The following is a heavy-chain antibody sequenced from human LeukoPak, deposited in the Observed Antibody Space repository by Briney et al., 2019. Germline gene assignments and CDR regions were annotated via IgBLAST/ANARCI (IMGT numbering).Heavy chain of an antibody. CDR3: ARVSRADLSYSSGWYDDY. CDR1: GFTFSSYG. J-gene: IGHJ4*02. V-gene: IGHV3-30*02. Sequence: GGSLRLSCAASGFTFSSYGMHWVRQAPGKGLEWVAFIRYDGSNKYYADSVKGRFTISRDNSKNTLYLQMNSLRAEDTAVYYCARVSRADLSYSSGWYDDYWGQGTLVTVSS. CDR2: IRYDGSNK. D-gene: IGHD6-19*01.